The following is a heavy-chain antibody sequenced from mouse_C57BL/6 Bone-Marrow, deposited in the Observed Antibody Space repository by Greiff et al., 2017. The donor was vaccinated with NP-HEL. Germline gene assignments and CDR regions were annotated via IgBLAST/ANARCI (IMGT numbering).Heavy chain of an antibody. J-gene: IGHJ4*01. D-gene: IGHD1-1*01. CDR1: GYSITSDS. CDR3: ARGGYYGSSYNYAMDY. Sequence: VQLKESGPGLAKPSQTLSLTCSVTGYSITSDSWNWIRKFPGNKLEYMGYISYSGSTYYNPSLKSRLSITRDTSKNQYYLQLNSVTTEDTATYYCARGGYYGSSYNYAMDYWGQGTSVTVSS. CDR2: ISYSGST. V-gene: IGHV3-8*01.